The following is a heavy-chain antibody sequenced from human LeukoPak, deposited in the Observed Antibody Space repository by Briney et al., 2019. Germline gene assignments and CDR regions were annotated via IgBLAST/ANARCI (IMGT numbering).Heavy chain of an antibody. D-gene: IGHD2-2*01. CDR2: IYHSGST. CDR3: ARESLVFVPDY. CDR1: GGSISSGGYS. V-gene: IGHV4-30-2*01. Sequence: SETLSLTCAVSGGSISSGGYSWSWIRQPPGKGLEWIGYIYHSGSTYYNPSLKSRVTISVDRSKNQFSLKLSSVTAADTAVYYCARESLVFVPDYWGQGTLVTVSS. J-gene: IGHJ4*02.